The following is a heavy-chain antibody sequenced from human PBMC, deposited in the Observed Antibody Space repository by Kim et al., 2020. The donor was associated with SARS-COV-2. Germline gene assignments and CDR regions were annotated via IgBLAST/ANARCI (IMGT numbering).Heavy chain of an antibody. V-gene: IGHV3-15*01. J-gene: IGHJ4*02. D-gene: IGHD6-19*01. CDR2: IKSKTDGGTT. Sequence: GGSLRLSCAASGFTFSNAWMSWVRQAPGKGLEWVGRIKSKTDGGTTDYAAPVKGRFTISRDDSKNTLYLQMNSLKTEDTAVYYCTTEWVSGWSYYFDYWGQGTLVTVSS. CDR3: TTEWVSGWSYYFDY. CDR1: GFTFSNAW.